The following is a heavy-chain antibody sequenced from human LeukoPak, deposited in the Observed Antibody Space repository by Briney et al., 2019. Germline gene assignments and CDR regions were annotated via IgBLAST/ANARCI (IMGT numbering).Heavy chain of an antibody. V-gene: IGHV3-7*01. CDR3: ATLVATTRFDY. D-gene: IGHD5-12*01. CDR2: IKQDGSEK. J-gene: IGHJ4*02. Sequence: GGSLRLSCVASGFTFSSSWMSWVRQAPGKGLEWVANIKQDGSEKSYVESVKGRFTISRDNAKNSLYLQMSSLRADDMAVYYCATLVATTRFDYWGQGTLVTVSS. CDR1: GFTFSSSW.